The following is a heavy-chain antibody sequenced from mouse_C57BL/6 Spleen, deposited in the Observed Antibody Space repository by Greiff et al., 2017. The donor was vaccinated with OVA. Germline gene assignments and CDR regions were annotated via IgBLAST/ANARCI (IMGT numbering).Heavy chain of an antibody. CDR2: IYWDDAK. CDR3: ARSLYYDYDGTGDYFDY. Sequence: QVTLKASGPGILQPSQTLSLTCSFSGFSLSTSGMGVSWIRPPSGKGLVWLAHIYWDDAKRYNPSLKSRPTTSKDTSRNQVFLKITSVDTADTATYYCARSLYYDYDGTGDYFDYWGQGTTLTVSS. D-gene: IGHD2-4*01. J-gene: IGHJ2*01. V-gene: IGHV8-12*01. CDR1: GFSLSTSGMG.